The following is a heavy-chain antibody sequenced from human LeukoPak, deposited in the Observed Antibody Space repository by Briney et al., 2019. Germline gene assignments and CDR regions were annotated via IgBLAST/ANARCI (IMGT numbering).Heavy chain of an antibody. D-gene: IGHD2-8*01. V-gene: IGHV3-11*01. Sequence: GGSLRLSCAASGFTFSDYYMSWIRQAPGKGLEWVSYISSSGSTIYYADSVKGRFTISRDNAKNSLYLQMNSLRAEDTAVYYCARDSPYCTNGVCVNWFDPSGQGTLVTVSS. CDR2: ISSSGSTI. CDR1: GFTFSDYY. J-gene: IGHJ5*02. CDR3: ARDSPYCTNGVCVNWFDP.